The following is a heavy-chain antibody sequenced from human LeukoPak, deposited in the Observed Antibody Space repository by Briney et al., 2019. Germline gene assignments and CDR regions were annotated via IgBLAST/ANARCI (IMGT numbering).Heavy chain of an antibody. CDR3: ARNQEVATILDAFDI. D-gene: IGHD5-12*01. CDR2: ISSSSSYI. J-gene: IGHJ3*02. V-gene: IGHV3-21*01. CDR1: GFTFSSYS. Sequence: PGGSLRLSCAASGFTFSSYSMNWVRQAPGKGLEWVASISSSSSYIYYADSVKGRFTISRDNAKNSLYLQMNSLRAEDTAVYYCARNQEVATILDAFDIWGQGTMVTVSS.